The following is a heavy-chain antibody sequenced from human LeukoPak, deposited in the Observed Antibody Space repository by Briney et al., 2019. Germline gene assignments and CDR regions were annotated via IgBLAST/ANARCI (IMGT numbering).Heavy chain of an antibody. V-gene: IGHV3-30*02. CDR2: IRYDGSNK. CDR3: AKGRGWEASYYYYYMDV. Sequence: GGSLRLSCAASGFTFSSYVMHWVRQAPGKGLEWVAFIRYDGSNKYYADSVKGRFTISRDNSKNTLYLQMNSLRAEDTAVYYCAKGRGWEASYYYYYMDVWGKGTTVTISS. J-gene: IGHJ6*03. D-gene: IGHD1-26*01. CDR1: GFTFSSYV.